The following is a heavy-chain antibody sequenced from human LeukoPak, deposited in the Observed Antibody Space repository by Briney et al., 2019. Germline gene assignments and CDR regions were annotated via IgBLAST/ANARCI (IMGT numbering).Heavy chain of an antibody. CDR1: GGSISSGDYY. Sequence: PSETLSLTCTVSGGSISSGDYYWSWIRQPPGKGLEWIGYIYYSGSTYYNPSLKSRVTISVDTSKNQFSLKLSSVTAADTAVYYCARTPILERLGTDYWGQGTLVAVSS. V-gene: IGHV4-30-4*08. J-gene: IGHJ4*02. CDR2: IYYSGST. CDR3: ARTPILERLGTDY. D-gene: IGHD3-3*01.